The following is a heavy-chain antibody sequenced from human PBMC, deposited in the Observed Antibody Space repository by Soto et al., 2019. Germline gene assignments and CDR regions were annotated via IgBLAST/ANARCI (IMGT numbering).Heavy chain of an antibody. CDR3: ASDLRANYYYYYGMDV. D-gene: IGHD4-17*01. CDR2: IWYDGSNK. CDR1: GFTFSSYG. Sequence: QVQLVESGGGVVQPGRSLRLSCAASGFTFSSYGMHWVRQAPGKGLEWVAVIWYDGSNKYYADSVKGRFTISRDNSKNTLYLQMNSLRAEDTAVYYCASDLRANYYYYYGMDVWGQGTTVTVSS. J-gene: IGHJ6*02. V-gene: IGHV3-33*01.